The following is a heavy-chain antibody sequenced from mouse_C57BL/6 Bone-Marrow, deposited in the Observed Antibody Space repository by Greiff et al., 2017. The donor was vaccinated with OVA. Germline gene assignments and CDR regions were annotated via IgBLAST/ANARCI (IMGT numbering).Heavy chain of an antibody. CDR1: GFNIKNTY. CDR2: IDPANGNT. D-gene: IGHD1-1*01. CDR3: ARAYYYGSSRYYYAMDY. V-gene: IGHV14-3*01. Sequence: VQLQHSVAELVRPGASVKLSCTASGFNIKNTYMHWVKQRPEQGLEWIGRIDPANGNTKYAPKFQGKATITADTSSNTAYLQLSSLTSEDTAIYYCARAYYYGSSRYYYAMDYWGQGTSVTVSS. J-gene: IGHJ4*01.